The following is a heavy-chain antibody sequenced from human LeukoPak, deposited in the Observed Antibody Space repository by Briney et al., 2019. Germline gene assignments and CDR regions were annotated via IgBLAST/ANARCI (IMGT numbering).Heavy chain of an antibody. V-gene: IGHV3-23*01. CDR3: AELGITMIGGV. Sequence: PGGTLRLSCAASGFTFKKYDVTWVRQAPGKGLEWVSGISGSGGRTYHADSVKGRFTISRDNAKNSLYLQMNSLRAEDTAVYYCAELGITMIGGVWGKGTTVTISS. D-gene: IGHD3-10*02. CDR2: ISGSGGRT. CDR1: GFTFKKYD. J-gene: IGHJ6*04.